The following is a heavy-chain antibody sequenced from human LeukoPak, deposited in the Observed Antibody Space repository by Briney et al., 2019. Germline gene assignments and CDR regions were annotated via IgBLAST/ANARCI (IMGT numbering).Heavy chain of an antibody. CDR2: IYYSGST. Sequence: SETLSLTCTVSGDSISSLPYYWGWVRQPPGKGLEWIGSIYYSGSTYFNPSLKSRAIISVETSKNHLSLRLISVTAADTAAYYCARQSLKQWGPSGWFDPWGQGTLVTISS. CDR3: ARQSLKQWGPSGWFDP. CDR1: GDSISSLPYY. D-gene: IGHD3-16*01. V-gene: IGHV4-39*01. J-gene: IGHJ5*02.